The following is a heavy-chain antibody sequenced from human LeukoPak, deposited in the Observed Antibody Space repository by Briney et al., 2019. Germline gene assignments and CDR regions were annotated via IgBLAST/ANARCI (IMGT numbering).Heavy chain of an antibody. CDR1: GFTFSSYS. J-gene: IGHJ5*02. Sequence: GGSLRLSCAASGFTFSSYSMNWVRQAPGKGLEWVAHIKRDGSQKYYLDSVKGRFTISRDNAKNSLYLQMNSLRVEDTAVYYCARLGLEVGGPNWFDPWGQGTLVTVSS. CDR2: IKRDGSQK. V-gene: IGHV3-7*01. CDR3: ARLGLEVGGPNWFDP. D-gene: IGHD1-1*01.